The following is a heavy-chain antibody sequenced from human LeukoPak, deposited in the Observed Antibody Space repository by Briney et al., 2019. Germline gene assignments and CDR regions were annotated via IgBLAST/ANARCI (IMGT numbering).Heavy chain of an antibody. D-gene: IGHD1-1*01. J-gene: IGHJ4*02. CDR3: VKDLSGYWTFDY. Sequence: GGSLRLSCAASGFTFSDYYMSWIRQAPGKGLEWVAVISDDGNRKYYADSVQGRLTISRDNSKNTLYLQMNSLRAEDTAVYFCVKDLSGYWTFDYWGQGTLVTVSS. CDR1: GFTFSDYY. CDR2: ISDDGNRK. V-gene: IGHV3-30*18.